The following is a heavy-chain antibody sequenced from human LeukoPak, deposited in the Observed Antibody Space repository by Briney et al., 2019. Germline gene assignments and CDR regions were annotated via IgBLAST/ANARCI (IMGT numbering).Heavy chain of an antibody. CDR1: GFTFSDYY. V-gene: IGHV3-11*06. CDR2: ISTTGSDT. CDR3: ARGTGTTDY. J-gene: IGHJ4*02. D-gene: IGHD1-7*01. Sequence: PGGSLRLSCAASGFTFSDYYMTWIRQAPGKGLEWVSSISTTGSDTKYADSVKGRFTVSRDNAKNSLYLQMNSLRVEDTAVYYCARGTGTTDYWGQGTLVTVSS.